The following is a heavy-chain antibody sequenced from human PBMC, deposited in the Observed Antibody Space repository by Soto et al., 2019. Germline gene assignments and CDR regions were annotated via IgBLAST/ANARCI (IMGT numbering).Heavy chain of an antibody. CDR2: IYPGDSDT. CDR1: GYTFTNYW. Sequence: GESLKISCKASGYTFTNYWIGWVRQMPGKGLEWMGIIYPGDSDTKYSPSFQGQVTISADKSIYTAYLQWSSLKASDTAMFYCARHNFGGYDSSYAFDIWGQGTMVTVSS. CDR3: ARHNFGGYDSSYAFDI. D-gene: IGHD5-12*01. J-gene: IGHJ3*02. V-gene: IGHV5-51*01.